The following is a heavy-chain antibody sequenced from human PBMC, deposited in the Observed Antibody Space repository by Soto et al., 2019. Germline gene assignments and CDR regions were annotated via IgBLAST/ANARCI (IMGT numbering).Heavy chain of an antibody. V-gene: IGHV3-20*04. CDR2: INWNGGST. J-gene: IGHJ1*01. CDR1: GFTFDDYG. CDR3: ASAHSGSYYEYFQH. D-gene: IGHD1-26*01. Sequence: GGSLRLSCAASGFTFDDYGMSWVRQAPGKGLEWVSGINWNGGSTGYADSVKGRFTISRDNAKNSLYLQMNSLRAEDTALYYCASAHSGSYYEYFQHWGQGTLVTVSS.